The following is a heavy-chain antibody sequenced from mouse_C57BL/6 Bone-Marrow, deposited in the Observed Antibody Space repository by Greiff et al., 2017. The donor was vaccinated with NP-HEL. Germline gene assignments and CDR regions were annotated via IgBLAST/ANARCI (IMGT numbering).Heavy chain of an antibody. CDR2: IRNKANGYTT. D-gene: IGHD4-1*01. J-gene: IGHJ1*03. CDR1: GFTFTDYY. Sequence: EVQRVESGGGLVQPGGSLSLSCAASGFTFTDYYMSWVRQPPGKALEWLGFIRNKANGYTTEYSASVKGRFTISRDNSQSILYLQMNALRAEDSATYYCASPQTGSYWYFDVWGTGTTVTVSS. V-gene: IGHV7-3*01. CDR3: ASPQTGSYWYFDV.